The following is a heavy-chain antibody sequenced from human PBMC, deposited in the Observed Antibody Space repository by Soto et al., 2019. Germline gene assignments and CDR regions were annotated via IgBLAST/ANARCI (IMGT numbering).Heavy chain of an antibody. D-gene: IGHD5-18*01. J-gene: IGHJ5*01. CDR2: IYPEDSDT. CDR1: GYSFTSYW. Sequence: PXESLNICFTASGYSFTSYWIGLVRQMPGKGLELMGIIYPEDSDTRYSTSFRGQVTISADKSISNAYLQWSSLRASDTAMYYCARPFDTSNWYDFWGQGTLVTVSS. CDR3: ARPFDTSNWYDF. V-gene: IGHV5-51*01.